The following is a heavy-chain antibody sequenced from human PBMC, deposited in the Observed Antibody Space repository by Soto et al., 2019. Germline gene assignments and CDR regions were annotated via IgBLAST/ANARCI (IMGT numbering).Heavy chain of an antibody. CDR2: IFHDGTA. CDR1: GVSIISGNW. Sequence: SETLSLTCAVSGVSIISGNWWTWVRQSPQRGLEYIGEIFHDGTANYYPSFERRVAISVDTSKNQFSLKLTSVTAADTAIYFCARLVYDTRLNYMYFDFWGQGTLVTVSS. V-gene: IGHV4-4*02. CDR3: ARLVYDTRLNYMYFDF. J-gene: IGHJ4*02. D-gene: IGHD3-10*01.